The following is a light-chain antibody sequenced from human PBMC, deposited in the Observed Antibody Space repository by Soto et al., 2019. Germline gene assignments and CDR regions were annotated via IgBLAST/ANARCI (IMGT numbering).Light chain of an antibody. CDR2: DAS. J-gene: IGKJ5*01. CDR3: QQYRTYST. Sequence: EIQVTGSPSILSESVGDRVTITCRASQSIRSLLACNQQKPGKAPKVLIYDASSLGSGVPSRFSGSGSGTEFTLTISSLQPDDFATYFCQQYRTYSTFGQGTRLEI. V-gene: IGKV1-5*01. CDR1: QSIRSL.